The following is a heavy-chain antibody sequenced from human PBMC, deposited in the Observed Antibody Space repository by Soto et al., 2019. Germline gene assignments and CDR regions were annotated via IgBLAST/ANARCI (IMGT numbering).Heavy chain of an antibody. CDR2: IVLGNGNT. Sequence: ASVKVSCKASGFTFTSSAVQWVRQARGQPLEWIGWIVLGNGNTNYAQKFQGRVTITRDKSTSTAYMDLSRLTSDDTAMYYCAARIGNIGWYWLDAWGQGTQVTVSS. J-gene: IGHJ5*02. D-gene: IGHD6-19*01. CDR3: AARIGNIGWYWLDA. CDR1: GFTFTSSA. V-gene: IGHV1-58*01.